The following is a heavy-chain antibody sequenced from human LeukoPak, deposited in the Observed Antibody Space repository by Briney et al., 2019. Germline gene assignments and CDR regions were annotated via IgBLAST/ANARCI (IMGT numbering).Heavy chain of an antibody. V-gene: IGHV1-69*05. Sequence: SVKVSCKASGGTFSSYVISWVRQAPGQGLEWMGGIIPIFGTANYAQKFQGRVTITTDESTSTAYMELSSLRSEDTAVYYCARSPDPYCSSTSCYRGSRFYMDVWGKGTTVTVSS. CDR3: ARSPDPYCSSTSCYRGSRFYMDV. CDR1: GGTFSSYV. CDR2: IIPIFGTA. D-gene: IGHD2-2*02. J-gene: IGHJ6*03.